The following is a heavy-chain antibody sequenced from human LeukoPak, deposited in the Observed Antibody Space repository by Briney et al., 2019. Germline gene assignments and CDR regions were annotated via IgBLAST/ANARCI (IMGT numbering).Heavy chain of an antibody. CDR3: ARGLHSKYYYGMDV. CDR1: GFIFGSCS. D-gene: IGHD4-11*01. CDR2: ISSSSSTI. J-gene: IGHJ6*02. Sequence: GGSLRLSCAASGFIFGSCSMNWVRQAPGKGLEWVSYISSSSSTIYYADSVKGRITISRDNAKNSLYLQMNSLRDEDTAVYYGARGLHSKYYYGMDVWGQGTTVTVSS. V-gene: IGHV3-48*02.